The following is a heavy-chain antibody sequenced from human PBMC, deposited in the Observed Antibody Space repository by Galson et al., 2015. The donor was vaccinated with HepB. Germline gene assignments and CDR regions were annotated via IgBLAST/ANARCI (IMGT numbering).Heavy chain of an antibody. CDR3: ARGYSRSWYSGLGF. CDR2: IYSGGIT. J-gene: IGHJ4*02. CDR1: GFTVSSNY. V-gene: IGHV3-53*01. D-gene: IGHD6-13*01. Sequence: SCAASGFTVSSNYMNWVRQAPGRGLECVSVIYSGGITHYADSVRGRFIISRDNSKNTLYLQMNSLRVEDTAVYYCARGYSRSWYSGLGFWGQGTLVTVSS.